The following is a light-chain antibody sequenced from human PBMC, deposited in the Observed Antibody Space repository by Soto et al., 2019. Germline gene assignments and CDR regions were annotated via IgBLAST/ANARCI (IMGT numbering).Light chain of an antibody. CDR2: GAF. CDR1: QSMTTK. J-gene: IGKJ5*01. CDR3: QQYESLPLT. Sequence: EIVMTQSPATLSVSPGEGVTLSCRASQSMTTKLAWYQQKPGQAPRLLIHGAFTRATGIPARFSGSGSGTGFTFTISSLQPEDFATYYCQQYESLPLTFGQGTRLEIK. V-gene: IGKV3-15*01.